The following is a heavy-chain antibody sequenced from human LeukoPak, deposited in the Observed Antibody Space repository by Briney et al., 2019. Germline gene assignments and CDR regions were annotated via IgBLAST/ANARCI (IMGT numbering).Heavy chain of an antibody. D-gene: IGHD1-26*01. V-gene: IGHV3-11*03. CDR1: GFTFSDYY. Sequence: GGSLRLSCAASGFTFSDYYMSWIRQAPGKGLEWLSYITISGGYTNSADSVKGRFTISRDNAKNSLYLQLSSLRAEDTAVYYCARCGTPNNYYYYGLDVWGQGTTVTVSS. J-gene: IGHJ6*02. CDR3: ARCGTPNNYYYYGLDV. CDR2: ITISGGYT.